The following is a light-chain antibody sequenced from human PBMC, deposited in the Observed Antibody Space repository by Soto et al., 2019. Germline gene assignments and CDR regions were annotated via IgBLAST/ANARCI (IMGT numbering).Light chain of an antibody. V-gene: IGLV3-1*01. Sequence: SYELTQPPSVSVSPGQTASITCSGDKLGDKYASWYQQKPGQSPVLAIFQDNKRPSGTPERFSGSNSGNTATLTISGTQAMDEADYYCQAWDSSTAVFGTGTKLTVL. CDR1: KLGDKY. CDR3: QAWDSSTAV. J-gene: IGLJ1*01. CDR2: QDN.